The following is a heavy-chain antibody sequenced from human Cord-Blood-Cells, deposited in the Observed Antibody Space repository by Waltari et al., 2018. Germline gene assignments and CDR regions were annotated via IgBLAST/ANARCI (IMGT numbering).Heavy chain of an antibody. CDR2: IYSGGTT. CDR1: GFTVSSKY. Sequence: EVQLVESGGGLLQPGGSLRLSCAASGFTVSSKYMSWVGQAPGKGLEWVSVIYSGGTTYYADSVKGRFTISRDNAKNTLYLQMNSLRAEDTAVYYCARDRSGYDGGMPWGQGTLVTVSS. D-gene: IGHD5-12*01. V-gene: IGHV3-53*01. CDR3: ARDRSGYDGGMP. J-gene: IGHJ4*02.